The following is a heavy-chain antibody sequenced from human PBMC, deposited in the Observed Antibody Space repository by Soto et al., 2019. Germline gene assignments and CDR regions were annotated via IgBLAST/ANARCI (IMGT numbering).Heavy chain of an antibody. CDR2: ISGSGGST. J-gene: IGHJ6*02. V-gene: IGHV3-23*01. Sequence: PGGSLRLSCAASGFTFSSYAMSWVRQAPGKGLEWVSAISGSGGSTYYADSVKGRFTISRDNSKNTLYLQMNSLRAGDTAVYYCAKHSFNGSSAMAPPYYYYGMDVWGQGTTVTVSS. CDR1: GFTFSSYA. D-gene: IGHD5-18*01. CDR3: AKHSFNGSSAMAPPYYYYGMDV.